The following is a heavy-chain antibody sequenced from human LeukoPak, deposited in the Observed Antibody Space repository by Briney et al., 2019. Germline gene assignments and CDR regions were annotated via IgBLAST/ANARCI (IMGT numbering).Heavy chain of an antibody. V-gene: IGHV3-20*04. CDR3: AKEDRIAAAGIPRTRDAYYYYYMDV. CDR1: GFTFDDYG. CDR2: INWNGGST. J-gene: IGHJ6*03. Sequence: GGSLRLSCAASGFTFDDYGMSWVRQAPGKGLEWVSGINWNGGSTGYADSVKGRFTISRDNAKNSLYLQMNSLRAEDTALYYCAKEDRIAAAGIPRTRDAYYYYYMDVWGKGTTVTVSS. D-gene: IGHD6-13*01.